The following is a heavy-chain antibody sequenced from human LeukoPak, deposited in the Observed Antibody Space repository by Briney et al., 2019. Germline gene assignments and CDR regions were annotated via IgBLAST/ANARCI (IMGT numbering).Heavy chain of an antibody. V-gene: IGHV1-46*01. CDR2: INPSGGST. CDR1: GYTFTSYY. J-gene: IGHJ3*02. CDR3: AREGATRQLGDDAFDI. D-gene: IGHD7-27*01. Sequence: ASVKVSCKASGYTFTSYYMHWVRQAPGQGLEWMGIINPSGGSTSYAQKFQGRVTMTRDTSTSTVYMELSSLRSEDTAVYYCAREGATRQLGDDAFDIWGQGTMVTVSS.